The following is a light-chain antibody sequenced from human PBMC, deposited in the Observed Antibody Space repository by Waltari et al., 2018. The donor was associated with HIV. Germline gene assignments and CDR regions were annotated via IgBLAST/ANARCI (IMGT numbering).Light chain of an antibody. CDR1: SSNIVTNY. CDR2: HTN. V-gene: IGLV1-47*01. Sequence: QSVLTQPPSASGTPGQRVTISCSGSSSNIVTNYVSWYKKFPGTAPELVVYHTNQRPLGVPDRFSGSKSGTSASLAISGLRSEDEADYYCAAWDDSLSAWLFGGGTRLNVL. CDR3: AAWDDSLSAWL. J-gene: IGLJ2*01.